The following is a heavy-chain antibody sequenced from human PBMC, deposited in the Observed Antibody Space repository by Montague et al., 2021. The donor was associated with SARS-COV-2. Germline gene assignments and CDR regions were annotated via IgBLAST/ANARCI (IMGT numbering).Heavy chain of an antibody. V-gene: IGHV4-34*01. CDR1: GGSFSGSY. J-gene: IGHJ6*02. Sequence: SETLSLTCAASGGSFSGSYWSWVRQSPGKGLEWIGDVNHSESTNYNSSLNGRVTISVDTSKNQFSLTLRSVTAADTAVYYCARGRGLYYVSSGGLDYLDVWGQGTMVTVSS. CDR2: VNHSEST. D-gene: IGHD2-15*01. CDR3: ARGRGLYYVSSGGLDYLDV.